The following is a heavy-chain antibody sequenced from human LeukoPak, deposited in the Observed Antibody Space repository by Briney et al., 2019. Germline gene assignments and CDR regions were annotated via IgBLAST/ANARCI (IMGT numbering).Heavy chain of an antibody. Sequence: ASVKVSCKASGYTFTSYAMHWVRQAPGQRLEWMGWINAGNGNTKYSQKFQGRVTITRDTSASTAYMELSSLRSDDTAVYYCARANNWNHYYYYYGMDVWGQGTTVTVSS. CDR1: GYTFTSYA. D-gene: IGHD1-20*01. CDR3: ARANNWNHYYYYYGMDV. CDR2: INAGNGNT. V-gene: IGHV1-3*01. J-gene: IGHJ6*02.